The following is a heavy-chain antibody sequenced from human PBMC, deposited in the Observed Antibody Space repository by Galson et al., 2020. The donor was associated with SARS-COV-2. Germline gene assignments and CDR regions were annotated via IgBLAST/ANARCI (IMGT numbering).Heavy chain of an antibody. CDR3: ARVGDYYDSSGYSSGWFDP. CDR1: GGSISSGGYY. J-gene: IGHJ5*02. Sequence: ASETLSLTCTVSGGSISSGGYYWSWIRQHPGKGLEWIGYIYYSGSTYYNPSLKSRVTISVDTSKNQFSLKLSSVTAADTAVYYCARVGDYYDSSGYSSGWFDPWGQGTLVTVSS. D-gene: IGHD3-22*01. V-gene: IGHV4-31*03. CDR2: IYYSGST.